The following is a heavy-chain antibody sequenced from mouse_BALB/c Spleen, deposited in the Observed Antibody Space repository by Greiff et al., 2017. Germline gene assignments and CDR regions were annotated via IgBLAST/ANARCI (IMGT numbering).Heavy chain of an antibody. V-gene: IGHV1-54*01. Sequence: QVQLQQSGAELVRPGTSVKVSCKASGYAFTNYLIEWVKQRPGQGLEWIGVINPGSGGTNYNDKFKGKATLTADKSSSTAYMQISSLTSDDSAVYFCARAGTTVVARGFAYWGQGNLVTVSA. CDR2: INPGSGGT. D-gene: IGHD1-1*01. CDR3: ARAGTTVVARGFAY. J-gene: IGHJ3*01. CDR1: GYAFTNYL.